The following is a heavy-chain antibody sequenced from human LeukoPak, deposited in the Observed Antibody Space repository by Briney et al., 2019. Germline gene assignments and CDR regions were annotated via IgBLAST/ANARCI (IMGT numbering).Heavy chain of an antibody. CDR3: ARGPGSYRGDY. CDR2: MNSNSGNT. V-gene: IGHV1-8*01. Sequence: GASVKVSCKASGYTFTSYDINWVRQATGQGLEWMGWMNSNSGNTVYAQKFQGRVTMTRNTSISTAYVELSSLRSEDTAVYYCARGPGSYRGDYWGQGTLVTVSS. J-gene: IGHJ4*02. CDR1: GYTFTSYD. D-gene: IGHD1-26*01.